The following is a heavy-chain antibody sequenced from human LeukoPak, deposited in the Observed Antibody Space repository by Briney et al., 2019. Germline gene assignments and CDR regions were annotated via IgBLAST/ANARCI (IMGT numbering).Heavy chain of an antibody. Sequence: GGSLRLSCAASGFTFSSYAMTWVRQAPGKGLEWVSAITDNSAYTYYADSVKGRFTISRDNSKNMLYLQMNSLRAEDTAVYYCAKDYSSGWFIDYWGQGTLVTVSS. CDR1: GFTFSSYA. V-gene: IGHV3-23*01. CDR2: ITDNSAYT. D-gene: IGHD6-19*01. J-gene: IGHJ4*02. CDR3: AKDYSSGWFIDY.